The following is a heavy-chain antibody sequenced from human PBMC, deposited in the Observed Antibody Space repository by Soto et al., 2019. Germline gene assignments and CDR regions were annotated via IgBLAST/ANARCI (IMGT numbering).Heavy chain of an antibody. CDR1: GGSFSGYY. Sequence: SETLSLTCAVYGGSFSGYYWSWIRQPPGKGLEWIGSIYYSGSTYYNPSLKSRVTISVDTSKNQFSLKLSSVTAADTAVYYCASEETDGGNTYYYYYGMDVWGQGTTVTVSS. D-gene: IGHD2-15*01. CDR2: IYYSGST. J-gene: IGHJ6*02. V-gene: IGHV4-34*01. CDR3: ASEETDGGNTYYYYYGMDV.